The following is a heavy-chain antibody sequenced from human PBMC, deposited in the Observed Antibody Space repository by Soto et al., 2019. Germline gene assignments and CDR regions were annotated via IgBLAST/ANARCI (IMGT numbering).Heavy chain of an antibody. J-gene: IGHJ3*02. CDR2: ISGSVGST. V-gene: IGHV3-23*01. CDR3: AKEDYDFCSGTNGQGAFDI. CDR1: GFTFSSYA. D-gene: IGHD3-3*01. Sequence: EVQLLESGGGLVQPGGSLRLSCAASGFTFSSYAMSWVRQAPGKGLEWVSAISGSVGSTYYADSVKGRFTISRDNSKNTLYLKMNSLRGEDTAVYYCAKEDYDFCSGTNGQGAFDIWGQGTMVTVSS.